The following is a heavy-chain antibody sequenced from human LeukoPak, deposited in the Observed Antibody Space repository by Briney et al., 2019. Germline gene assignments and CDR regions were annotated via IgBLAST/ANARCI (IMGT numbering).Heavy chain of an antibody. CDR3: ARFPTYSSSWYAYYGMDV. D-gene: IGHD6-13*01. Sequence: SETLSLTCAVYGGSFSGYYWSWIRQPPGKGLEWIGEINHSGSTNYNPSLKSRVTISVDTSKNQFSLKLSSVTAADTAVYYCARFPTYSSSWYAYYGMDVWGQGTTVTVSS. V-gene: IGHV4-34*01. J-gene: IGHJ6*02. CDR1: GGSFSGYY. CDR2: INHSGST.